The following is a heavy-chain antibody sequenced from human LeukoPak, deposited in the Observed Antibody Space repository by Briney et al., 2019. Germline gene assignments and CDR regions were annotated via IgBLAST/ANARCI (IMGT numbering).Heavy chain of an antibody. J-gene: IGHJ5*02. CDR2: ISSSSSTI. CDR3: ARGGGIQLWKPNWFDP. D-gene: IGHD5-18*01. V-gene: IGHV3-48*01. CDR1: GFTFSSYS. Sequence: GGSLRLSCAASGFTFSSYSMNWVRQAPGKGLEWVSYISSSSSTIYYADSVKGRFTISRDNAKNSLYLQMNSLRAEDTAVYYCARGGGIQLWKPNWFDPWGQGTLVTVSS.